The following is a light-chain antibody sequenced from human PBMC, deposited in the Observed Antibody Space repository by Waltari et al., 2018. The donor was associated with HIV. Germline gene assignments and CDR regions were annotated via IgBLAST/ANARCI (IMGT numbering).Light chain of an antibody. CDR1: SPNIGSNA. J-gene: IGLJ1*01. CDR2: SNN. CDR3: AAWDDSLNDSYV. Sequence: QSVLTKPPSASGTPGQRVTISCSGSSPNIGSNAANWYQQLPGTAPKLLIYSNNQRPSGVPDRFSGSKSGTSASLAISGLQSDDEADYYCAAWDDSLNDSYVFGPGTKVTVL. V-gene: IGLV1-44*01.